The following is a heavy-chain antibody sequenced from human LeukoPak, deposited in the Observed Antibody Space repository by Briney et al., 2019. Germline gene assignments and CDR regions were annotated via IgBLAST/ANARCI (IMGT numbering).Heavy chain of an antibody. Sequence: SQTLSLTCAISGDSVSSNSAAWNWIRQSPSRGLEWLGRTYYRSKWYNDYAVSVKSRVTINADTSKNQFSLHLNSVTPEDTAVYYRARGAVAHFDNWGQGTLVTVSS. J-gene: IGHJ4*02. D-gene: IGHD6-19*01. V-gene: IGHV6-1*01. CDR2: TYYRSKWYN. CDR1: GDSVSSNSAA. CDR3: ARGAVAHFDN.